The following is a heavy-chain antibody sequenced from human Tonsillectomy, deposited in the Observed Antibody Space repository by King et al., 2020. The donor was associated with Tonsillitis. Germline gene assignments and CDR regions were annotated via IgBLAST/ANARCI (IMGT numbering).Heavy chain of an antibody. CDR1: GGYISRGGYY. V-gene: IGHV4-31*03. CDR3: AGDQAPTDYYYYYMAV. Sequence: QLQEAGPGLVKSSQTLSLTCTVSGGYISRGGYYWSVIRQHPGTGLEWIGYSYHSGSTYYNPSLKRRVTISVETSKNKFSLKLSSVTAADTAVYYCAGDQAPTDYYYYYMAVWGKGTTVTVSS. J-gene: IGHJ6*03. D-gene: IGHD4-17*01. CDR2: SYHSGST.